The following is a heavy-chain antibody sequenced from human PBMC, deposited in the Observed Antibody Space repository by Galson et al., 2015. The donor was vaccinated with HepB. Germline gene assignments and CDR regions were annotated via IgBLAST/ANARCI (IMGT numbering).Heavy chain of an antibody. V-gene: IGHV3-48*01. CDR2: ISSSSSTI. CDR1: GFTFSSYS. CDR3: VRDGGGWYFDY. Sequence: SLRLSCAASGFTFSSYSMNWVRQAPGKGLEWVSYISSSSSTIYYADSVKGRFTISRDNAKNSLYLQMNSLRAEDTAVYYCVRDGGGWYFDYWGQGTLVSVSP. J-gene: IGHJ4*02. D-gene: IGHD6-19*01.